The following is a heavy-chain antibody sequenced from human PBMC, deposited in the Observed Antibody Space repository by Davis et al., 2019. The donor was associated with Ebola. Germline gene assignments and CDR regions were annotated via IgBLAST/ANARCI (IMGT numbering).Heavy chain of an antibody. CDR2: ISAYNGNT. CDR1: GYTFTSYG. D-gene: IGHD4-17*01. V-gene: IGHV1-18*04. J-gene: IGHJ6*02. CDR3: ARAATVKYYYYYGMDV. Sequence: AASVKVSCKASGYTFTSYGISWVRQAPGQGLEWMGWISAYNGNTNYAQKLQGRVTITADESTRTTYMQLSSLRSEDTGVYYCARAATVKYYYYYGMDVWGQGTTVTVSS.